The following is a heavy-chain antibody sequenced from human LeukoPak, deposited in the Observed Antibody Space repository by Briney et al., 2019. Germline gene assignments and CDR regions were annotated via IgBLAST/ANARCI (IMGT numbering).Heavy chain of an antibody. J-gene: IGHJ4*02. Sequence: GGSLRLSCAASGFTFSSYGMHWVRQAPGKGLEWVAFIRYDGSNKYYADSVKGRFTISRDNAKNSLYLQMNSLRAEDTAVYYCARDTIAAPGTGDYWGQGTLVTVSS. D-gene: IGHD6-13*01. V-gene: IGHV3-30*02. CDR2: IRYDGSNK. CDR3: ARDTIAAPGTGDY. CDR1: GFTFSSYG.